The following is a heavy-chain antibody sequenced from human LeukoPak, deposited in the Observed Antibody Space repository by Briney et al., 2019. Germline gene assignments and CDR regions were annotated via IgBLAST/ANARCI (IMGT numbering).Heavy chain of an antibody. Sequence: ASVKVSCKASGYTFTGYYMHWVRQAPGQGLEWMGWINPNSGGTNYAQKFQGRVTMTRDTSISTAYMELSRLRSDDTAVYYCARHLGGSGSHDAFDIWGQGTMVTVSS. CDR1: GYTFTGYY. V-gene: IGHV1-2*02. D-gene: IGHD3-10*01. J-gene: IGHJ3*02. CDR3: ARHLGGSGSHDAFDI. CDR2: INPNSGGT.